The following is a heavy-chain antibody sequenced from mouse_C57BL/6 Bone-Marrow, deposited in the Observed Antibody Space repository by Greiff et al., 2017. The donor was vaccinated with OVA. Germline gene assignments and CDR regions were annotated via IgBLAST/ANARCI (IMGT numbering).Heavy chain of an antibody. CDR1: GYAFSSYW. J-gene: IGHJ1*03. CDR3: ARANWDYWYFDV. CDR2: IYPGDGDT. D-gene: IGHD4-1*01. V-gene: IGHV1-80*01. Sequence: VQLQQSGAELVKPGASVKISCKASGYAFSSYWMNWVKQRPGKGLEWIGQIYPGDGDTNYNGKFKGKATLTADKSSSTAYMELRSLTSEDSAVYFCARANWDYWYFDVWGTGTTVTVSS.